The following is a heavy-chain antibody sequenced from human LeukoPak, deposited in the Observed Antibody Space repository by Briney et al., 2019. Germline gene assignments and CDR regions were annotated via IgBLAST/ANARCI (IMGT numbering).Heavy chain of an antibody. CDR1: GFTFDDYG. J-gene: IGHJ4*02. CDR3: VRGHNGGPFDH. CDR2: IIRSGGST. D-gene: IGHD4-23*01. Sequence: GGSLRLSCTASGFTFDDYGMTWVRQPPGKGLEWVSGIIRSGGSTGYADSVNGRFTISRDNAMNSLYLQMNSLRAEDTALYYCVRGHNGGPFDHWGQGIPVTVSS. V-gene: IGHV3-20*04.